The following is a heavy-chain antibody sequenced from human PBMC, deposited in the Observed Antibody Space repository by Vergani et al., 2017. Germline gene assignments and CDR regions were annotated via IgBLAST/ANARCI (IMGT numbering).Heavy chain of an antibody. J-gene: IGHJ6*02. Sequence: QVQLQESGPGLVKPSQSLSLTCTVSGGSISGVSYYLSWVRQPAGKGLDWIGRIYYSGRTDYNPSLESRVTISVDTSKNTFSLKLNSVTAADTAIYYCARHRGSGGFFRSSYFYGMDVWGHGTTVTVSS. CDR1: GGSISGVSYY. V-gene: IGHV4-61*02. D-gene: IGHD3-10*01. CDR3: ARHRGSGGFFRSSYFYGMDV. CDR2: IYYSGRT.